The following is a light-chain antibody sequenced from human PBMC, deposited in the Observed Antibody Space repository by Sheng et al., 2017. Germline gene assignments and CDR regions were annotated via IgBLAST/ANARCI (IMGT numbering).Light chain of an antibody. Sequence: EIVLTQSPGTLSLSPGGRATLSCRASQSVTTNYIAWYQQKPGQAPRLLIYGASSRATGIPDRFSGSGSGTDFTLTISRLEPEDFAVYYCQQYDTSPGTFAQGTKVEIK. CDR3: QQYDTSPGT. J-gene: IGKJ1*01. V-gene: IGKV3-20*01. CDR1: QSVTTNY. CDR2: GAS.